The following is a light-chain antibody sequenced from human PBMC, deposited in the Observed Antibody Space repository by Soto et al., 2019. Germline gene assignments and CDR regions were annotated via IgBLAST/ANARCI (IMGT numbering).Light chain of an antibody. CDR1: QSVLYSSINKNY. CDR2: WGS. Sequence: DIVMTQSPDSLALSLGEMATINCKSSQSVLYSSINKNYLAWYQQKPGQPPKLLIYWGSTRESGVPDRFSGSGSGTDFTLTISSLQPEDAAVYYCQQYYGSPPWTFGQGTKVQIK. J-gene: IGKJ1*01. CDR3: QQYYGSPPWT. V-gene: IGKV4-1*01.